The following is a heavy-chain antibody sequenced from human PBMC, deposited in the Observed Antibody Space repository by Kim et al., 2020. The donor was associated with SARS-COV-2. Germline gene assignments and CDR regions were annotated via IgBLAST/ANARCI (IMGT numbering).Heavy chain of an antibody. D-gene: IGHD3-3*01. Sequence: GGSLRLSCAASGFTFSNAWMSWVRQAPGKGLEWVGRIKSKTDGGTTDYAAPVKGRFTISRDDSKNTLYLQMNSLKTEDTAVYYCTTDRRARLRFPFNDVWGQGTTVTVSS. CDR1: GFTFSNAW. J-gene: IGHJ6*02. V-gene: IGHV3-15*01. CDR3: TTDRRARLRFPFNDV. CDR2: IKSKTDGGTT.